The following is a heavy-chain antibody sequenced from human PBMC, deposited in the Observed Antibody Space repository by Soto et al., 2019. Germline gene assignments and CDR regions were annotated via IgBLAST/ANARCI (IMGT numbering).Heavy chain of an antibody. D-gene: IGHD6-13*01. Sequence: SETLSLTCAVYGGSFSGYYWSWIRQPPGKGLEWIGEINHSGSTNYNPSLKSRVTISVDTSKNQFSLKLSSVTAADTAVYYCARGAAAGSSWFDPWGQGTLVTVSS. CDR2: INHSGST. CDR3: ARGAAAGSSWFDP. V-gene: IGHV4-34*01. CDR1: GGSFSGYY. J-gene: IGHJ5*02.